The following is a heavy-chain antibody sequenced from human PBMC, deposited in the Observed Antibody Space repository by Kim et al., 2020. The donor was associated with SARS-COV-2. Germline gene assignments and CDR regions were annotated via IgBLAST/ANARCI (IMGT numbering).Heavy chain of an antibody. CDR3: EASDY. Sequence: ISDGGGKTNYADSVKGRFTISRDNSKIAFFLHNSSLRGEDTAIYCCEASDYWGQGTLVTVSS. V-gene: IGHV3-23*01. CDR2: ISDGGGKT. J-gene: IGHJ4*02.